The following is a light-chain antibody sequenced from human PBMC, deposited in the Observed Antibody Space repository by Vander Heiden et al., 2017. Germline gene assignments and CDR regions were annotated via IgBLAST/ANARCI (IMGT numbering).Light chain of an antibody. CDR3: QQYGSSPYT. Sequence: DIVSTQSPGTLSLSPGERATLSCRASQSVSSSYLAWYQQKPGQATRLLIYGASSRATGIPDRFSGSGSGTDFTLTISRLEPEDFAVYYCQQYGSSPYTFGQGTKLEIK. CDR2: GAS. CDR1: QSVSSSY. V-gene: IGKV3-20*01. J-gene: IGKJ2*01.